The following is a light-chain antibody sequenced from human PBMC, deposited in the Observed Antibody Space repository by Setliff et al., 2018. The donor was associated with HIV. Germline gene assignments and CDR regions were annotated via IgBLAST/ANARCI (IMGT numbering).Light chain of an antibody. CDR3: QVWDSGSDHAGV. CDR1: NLGSKS. V-gene: IGLV3-21*04. Sequence: SYELTQPPSVSVAPGKTARITCGGNNLGSKSVHWYQQRPGQAPVLVVYYITDRPSGIPERFSGSKSGDTATLTISRVEAGDEADYYCQVWDSGSDHAGVIGTGTKVTVL. CDR2: YIT. J-gene: IGLJ1*01.